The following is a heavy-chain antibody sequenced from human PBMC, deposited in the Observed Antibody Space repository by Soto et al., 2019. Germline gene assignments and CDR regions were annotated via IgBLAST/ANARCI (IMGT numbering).Heavy chain of an antibody. Sequence: EVQLLESGGGSVQPGGSLRLSCAASGFTFSSYGMSWVRQAPGKGLEWVSGISGSGGSTYYADSVKGRFTISRDNSNNTLYLQMNSLRAEDTAVYYCAKRTTDWYNHFDSWGQCTLVTVSS. CDR2: ISGSGGST. D-gene: IGHD1-1*01. CDR3: AKRTTDWYNHFDS. CDR1: GFTFSSYG. J-gene: IGHJ4*02. V-gene: IGHV3-23*01.